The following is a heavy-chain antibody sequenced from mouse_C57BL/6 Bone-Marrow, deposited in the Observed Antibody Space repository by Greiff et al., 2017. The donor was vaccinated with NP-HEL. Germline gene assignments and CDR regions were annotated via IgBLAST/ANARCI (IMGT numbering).Heavy chain of an antibody. V-gene: IGHV3-6*01. CDR2: ISYDGST. CDR1: GYSIISGYY. Sequence: EVHLVESGPGLVKNGEGGERGGGVTGYSIISGYYWNWIRQFPGNKSAFLAYISYDGSTNYIPSLKNRISITRDISKNQFFLKLTSVTTEDTATYYCAREGGYYGSPFAYWGQGTLVTVSA. CDR3: AREGGYYGSPFAY. J-gene: IGHJ3*01. D-gene: IGHD1-1*01.